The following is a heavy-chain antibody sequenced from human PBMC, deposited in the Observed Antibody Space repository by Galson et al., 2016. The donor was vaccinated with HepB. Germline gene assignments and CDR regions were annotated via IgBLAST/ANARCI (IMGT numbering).Heavy chain of an antibody. J-gene: IGHJ6*02. V-gene: IGHV3-23*01. CDR1: GFIFSNYA. Sequence: SLRLSCAASGFIFSNYAMTWVRQAPGKGLEWVASISEGGVSTYYADSLKGRFTMSRDNSENTLYLQMNSLRAEDTAVYYCAKDLGFLWGNYRTPKYYGMDVWGQGTMVTV. CDR3: AKDLGFLWGNYRTPKYYGMDV. CDR2: ISEGGVST. D-gene: IGHD3-16*02.